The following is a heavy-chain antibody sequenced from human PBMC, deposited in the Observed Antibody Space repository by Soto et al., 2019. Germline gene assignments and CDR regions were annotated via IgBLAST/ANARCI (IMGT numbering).Heavy chain of an antibody. CDR1: GFTFSSYG. Sequence: QVQLVESGGGVVQPGRSLRLSCAASGFTFSSYGMHWVRQAPGKGLEWVAVISYDGSNKYYVDSVKGRFTISRDSSKNTLYLQMNSLRAEDTAMYYCAKDPHPYSVSLPDYWGQGILVTVSS. J-gene: IGHJ4*02. CDR2: ISYDGSNK. CDR3: AKDPHPYSVSLPDY. D-gene: IGHD1-26*01. V-gene: IGHV3-30*18.